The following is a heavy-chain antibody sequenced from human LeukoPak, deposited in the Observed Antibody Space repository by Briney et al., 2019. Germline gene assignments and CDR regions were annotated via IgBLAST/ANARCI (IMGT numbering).Heavy chain of an antibody. V-gene: IGHV3-30-3*01. CDR1: GFTFSSYA. D-gene: IGHD2-15*01. CDR2: ISYDGSNK. Sequence: GGSLRLSCAASGFTFSSYAMHWVRQAPGKGLEWVAVISYDGSNKYYADSVKGRFTISRDNSKNTLYLQMNSLRAEDTAVYYCAGESSGGSTYAFDIWGQGTMVTVSS. J-gene: IGHJ3*02. CDR3: AGESSGGSTYAFDI.